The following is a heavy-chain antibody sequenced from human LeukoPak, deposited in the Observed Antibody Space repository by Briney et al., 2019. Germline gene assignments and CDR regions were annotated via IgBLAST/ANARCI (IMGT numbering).Heavy chain of an antibody. CDR3: ARDIGSVVVVAATPGY. V-gene: IGHV1-8*01. CDR2: MNPNSGNT. CDR1: GYTFTSYD. Sequence: ASVEVSCKASGYTFTSYDINWVRQATGQGLEGMGWMNPNSGNTGYAQKFQGRVTMTRNTSISTAYMELRSLRSDDTAVYYCARDIGSVVVVAATPGYWGQGTLVTVSS. J-gene: IGHJ4*02. D-gene: IGHD2-15*01.